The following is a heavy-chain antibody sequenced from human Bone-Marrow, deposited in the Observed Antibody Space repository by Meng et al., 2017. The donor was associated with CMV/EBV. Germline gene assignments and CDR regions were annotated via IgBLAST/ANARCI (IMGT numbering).Heavy chain of an antibody. CDR2: INPKSGGT. CDR1: GYTFTSYD. J-gene: IGHJ3*02. V-gene: IGHV1-2*02. CDR3: ARDGGLPDAFDI. D-gene: IGHD3-3*01. Sequence: ASVKVSCKASGYTFTSYDINWVRQAPGQGLEWMGWINPKSGGTNYAQKFQGRVTMTRDTSISTAYMELSRLRSDDTAVYYCARDGGLPDAFDIWGQGTMVTVSS.